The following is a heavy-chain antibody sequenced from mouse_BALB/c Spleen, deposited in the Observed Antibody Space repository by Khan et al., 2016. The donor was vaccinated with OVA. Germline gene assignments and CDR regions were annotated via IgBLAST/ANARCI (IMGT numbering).Heavy chain of an antibody. CDR3: TRSGYGTFAY. D-gene: IGHD2-1*01. J-gene: IGHJ3*01. CDR1: GYTFTSYY. Sequence: QLQQSGAELVKPGASVRLSCKASGYTFTSYYLYWVKQRPGQGLKWIGDINPSNGGTNFNEKFKSKATLTVDKSSSTAYMRLSSLTSEDSAVYYCTRSGYGTFAYWGQGTLVTVSA. V-gene: IGHV1S81*02. CDR2: INPSNGGT.